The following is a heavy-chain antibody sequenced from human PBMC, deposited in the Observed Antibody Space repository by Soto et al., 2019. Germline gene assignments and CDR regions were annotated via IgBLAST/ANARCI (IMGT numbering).Heavy chain of an antibody. CDR1: GFTFSSYA. V-gene: IGHV3-64*04. CDR2: ISSNGGST. CDR3: ARSDARTGVGYMDV. J-gene: IGHJ6*03. D-gene: IGHD3-3*01. Sequence: PGGSLRLSCSASGFTFSSYAMHWVRQAPGKGLEYVSAISSNGGSTYYADSVKGRFTISRDNAKNSLYLQMNSLRAEDTAVYYCARSDARTGVGYMDVWGKGTTVTVSS.